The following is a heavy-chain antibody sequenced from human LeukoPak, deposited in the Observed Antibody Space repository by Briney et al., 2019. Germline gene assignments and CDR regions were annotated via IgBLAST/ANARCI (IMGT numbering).Heavy chain of an antibody. V-gene: IGHV4-59*12. CDR3: AGLVGRYSSGLYYYYFDY. D-gene: IGHD3-22*01. J-gene: IGHJ4*02. Sequence: SETLSLTCTVSGGSISSYYWSWIRQPPGKGLEWIGYFYYRGSTNYNPSLKSRVTISIDKSKNQFFLNLSSVTAADTAVYYCAGLVGRYSSGLYYYYFDYWGQGTLVTVSS. CDR1: GGSISSYY. CDR2: FYYRGST.